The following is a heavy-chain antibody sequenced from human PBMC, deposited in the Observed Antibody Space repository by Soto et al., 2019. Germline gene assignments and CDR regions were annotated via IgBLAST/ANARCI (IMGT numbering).Heavy chain of an antibody. CDR1: GYSFTSYW. CDR2: IYPGDSDT. D-gene: IGHD4-17*01. CDR3: ARVMTTVTRVAFDI. J-gene: IGHJ3*02. Sequence: GESLKISCKGSGYSFTSYWNGWVRQMPGKGLEWRGIIYPGDSDTRYSPSFQGQVTISADKSISTAYLQWSSLKASDTAMYYCARVMTTVTRVAFDIWGQGTMVTVSS. V-gene: IGHV5-51*01.